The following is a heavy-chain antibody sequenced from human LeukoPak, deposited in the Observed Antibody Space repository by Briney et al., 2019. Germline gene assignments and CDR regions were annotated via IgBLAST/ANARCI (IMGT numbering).Heavy chain of an antibody. CDR2: IYYSGST. V-gene: IGHV4-31*03. CDR1: GGSISSGGYY. CDR3: ARETEYSSSFDP. D-gene: IGHD6-6*01. J-gene: IGHJ5*02. Sequence: SQTLSLTCTVSGGSISSGGYYWSWIRQHPGKGLEWIGYIYYSGSTYYSPSLKSRVTISVDTSKNQFSLKLSSVTAADTAVYYCARETEYSSSFDPWSQGTLVTVSS.